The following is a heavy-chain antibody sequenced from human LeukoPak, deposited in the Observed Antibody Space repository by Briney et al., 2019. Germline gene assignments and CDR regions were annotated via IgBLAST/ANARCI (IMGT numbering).Heavy chain of an antibody. J-gene: IGHJ4*02. CDR2: IDPSDSYT. D-gene: IGHD6-19*01. CDR1: GYIFTTYW. V-gene: IGHV5-10-1*01. CDR3: ARSRGSGWYDY. Sequence: ESLKISCRGSGYIFTTYWITWVRQMPGKGLEWMGRIDPSDSYTNYSPSFQGHVTISADKSIITAYLQWSSLKASDTAMYYCARSRGSGWYDYWGQGTLVAVSS.